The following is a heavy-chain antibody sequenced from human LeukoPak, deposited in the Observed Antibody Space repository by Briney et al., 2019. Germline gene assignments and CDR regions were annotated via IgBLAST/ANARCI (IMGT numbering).Heavy chain of an antibody. CDR3: AKDRGSDDYYYYGMDV. J-gene: IGHJ6*02. V-gene: IGHV3-30*02. Sequence: GGSLRLSCAASGFTFSSCGMHWVRQAPGKGLEWVAFIRSDGNIKYYADSVKGRFTISRDNSKNTVYLQMSSLRPEDTAVYYCAKDRGSDDYYYYGMDVWGQGTTVTVSS. CDR2: IRSDGNIK. CDR1: GFTFSSCG. D-gene: IGHD5-12*01.